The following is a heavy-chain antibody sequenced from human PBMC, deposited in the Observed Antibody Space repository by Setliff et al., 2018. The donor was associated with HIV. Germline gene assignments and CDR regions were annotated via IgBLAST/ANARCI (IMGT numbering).Heavy chain of an antibody. J-gene: IGHJ4*02. D-gene: IGHD2-2*02. CDR3: AKDVPPYCSSTSCYTDY. V-gene: IGHV3-30*12. CDR2: ISYDGSNK. CDR1: FTFSTYS. Sequence: FTFSTYSMNWVRQAPGKGLEWVAVISYDGSNKYYADSVKGRFTISRDNSKNTLYLQMNSLRAEDTAVYYCAKDVPPYCSSTSCYTDYWGQGTLVTVSS.